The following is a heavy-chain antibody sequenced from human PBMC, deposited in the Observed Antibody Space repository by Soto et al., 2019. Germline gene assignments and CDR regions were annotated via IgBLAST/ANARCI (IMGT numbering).Heavy chain of an antibody. CDR2: IYWYDDK. J-gene: IGHJ5*01. D-gene: IGHD3-9*01. CDR1: GFSLTDTGAT. Sequence: QITLKESGPTLVQPTQTLTLTCTFSGFSLTDTGATVGWNRQAPGKGLEWLALIYWYDDKRYNPSLKNRLTIAMDTSTNQVILTLSNVGPVDTATYYCAHSHFEILTGPFDSWGPGTLVTVSS. CDR3: AHSHFEILTGPFDS. V-gene: IGHV2-5*01.